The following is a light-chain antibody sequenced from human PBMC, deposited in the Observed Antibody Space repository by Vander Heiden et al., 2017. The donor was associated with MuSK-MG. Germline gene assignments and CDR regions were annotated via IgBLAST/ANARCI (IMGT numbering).Light chain of an antibody. CDR2: DAA. J-gene: IGKJ1*01. CDR3: QKRALGPPQGT. V-gene: IGKV3-11*01. CDR1: QNINNY. Sequence: ELVLTQSPATLSLSPAQRATLSSTASQNINNYLAWYHQKPGQAPRHLIFDAATRATGIPARCSSSGGATAVILTISSRVADEFAVFFCQKRALGPPQGTFGQGTKVEIK.